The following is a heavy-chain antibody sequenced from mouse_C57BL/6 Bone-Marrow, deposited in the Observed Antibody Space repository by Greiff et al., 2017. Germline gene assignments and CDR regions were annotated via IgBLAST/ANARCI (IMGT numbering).Heavy chain of an antibody. CDR1: GFTFSSYA. CDR2: ISDGGSYT. D-gene: IGHD2-1*01. CDR3: AIVSTMVTPYAMDY. Sequence: EVKVVESGGGLVKPGGSLKLSCAASGFTFSSYAMSWVRQTPEKRLEWVATISDGGSYTYYPDNVKGRFTISRDNAKNNLYLQRSHLKSEDTAMYYCAIVSTMVTPYAMDYWGQGTSVTVSS. J-gene: IGHJ4*01. V-gene: IGHV5-4*03.